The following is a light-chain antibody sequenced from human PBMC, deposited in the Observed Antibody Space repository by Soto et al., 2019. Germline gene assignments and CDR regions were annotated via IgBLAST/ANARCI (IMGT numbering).Light chain of an antibody. V-gene: IGKV2-28*01. CDR2: LGS. Sequence: DIVMTQSPLSLPVTPGEPASISCRSSQTLLHSNGYNYLDWYLQKPGQSPQLLISLGSDRASGVPDRFSGSGSGTDFTLKISRVEAEDVGFYYCMQSLQTPWTFGQGTNVGIK. CDR3: MQSLQTPWT. J-gene: IGKJ1*01. CDR1: QTLLHSNGYNY.